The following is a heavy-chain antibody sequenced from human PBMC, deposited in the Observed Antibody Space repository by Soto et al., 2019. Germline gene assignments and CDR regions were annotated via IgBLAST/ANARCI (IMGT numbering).Heavy chain of an antibody. J-gene: IGHJ6*02. D-gene: IGHD6-13*01. Sequence: QVQLVESRGGVVQPGRSLRLSCAASGFTFSSYAMHWVRQAPGKGLEWVAVISYDGSNKYYADSVKGRFTISRDNSKNTLYLQMNSLRAEDTAVYYCARDPRYSSSWYPRYYYGMDVWGQGTTVTVSS. CDR3: ARDPRYSSSWYPRYYYGMDV. V-gene: IGHV3-30-3*01. CDR1: GFTFSSYA. CDR2: ISYDGSNK.